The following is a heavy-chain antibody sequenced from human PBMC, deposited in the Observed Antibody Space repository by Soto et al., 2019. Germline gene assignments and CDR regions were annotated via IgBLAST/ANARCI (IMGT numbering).Heavy chain of an antibody. D-gene: IGHD6-19*01. V-gene: IGHV2-5*02. J-gene: IGHJ3*02. Sequence: QITLKESGPTLVKPTQTLTLTCTFSGFSLSTSGVGVGWIRQPPGKALEWLALIYWDDDKRYSPSLKSRLTITKDTSKNQVVLTMTNMDPVDTATYYCAHRIAVAAPRAFDIWGQGTMVTVSS. CDR2: IYWDDDK. CDR3: AHRIAVAAPRAFDI. CDR1: GFSLSTSGVG.